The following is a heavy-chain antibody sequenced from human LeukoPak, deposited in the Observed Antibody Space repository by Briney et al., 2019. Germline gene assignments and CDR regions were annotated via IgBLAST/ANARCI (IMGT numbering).Heavy chain of an antibody. CDR2: ISSSGSTI. CDR1: GFTFSSYE. V-gene: IGHV3-48*03. Sequence: PGGSLRLSCAASGFTFSSYEMKWVRQAPGKGLEWVSYISSSGSTIYYADSVKGRFTISRDNAKNSLYLQMNSLRAEDTAVYYCASLCSTSCYSSSDYWGQGTLVTVSS. J-gene: IGHJ4*02. CDR3: ASLCSTSCYSSSDY. D-gene: IGHD2-2*02.